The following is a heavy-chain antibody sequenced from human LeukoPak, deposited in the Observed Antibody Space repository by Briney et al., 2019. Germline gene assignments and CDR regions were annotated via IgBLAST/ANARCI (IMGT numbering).Heavy chain of an antibody. Sequence: SVKVSCKASGGTFSSYAISWVREAPGQGLEWMGRIIPILGIANYAQKLQGRVTMTTDTSTSTAYMELRSLRSDDTAVYYCAKVVVRGGYLDYWGQGTLVTVSS. CDR1: GGTFSSYA. CDR2: IIPILGIA. V-gene: IGHV1-69*04. CDR3: AKVVVRGGYLDY. J-gene: IGHJ4*02. D-gene: IGHD3-10*01.